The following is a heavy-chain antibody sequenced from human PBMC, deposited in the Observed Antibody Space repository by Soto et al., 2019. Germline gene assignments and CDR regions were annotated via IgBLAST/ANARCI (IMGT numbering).Heavy chain of an antibody. CDR3: ARTYSSSWDGNNWFNP. D-gene: IGHD6-13*01. Sequence: QVQLQESRPGLVTPSETLSLTCTVSGGSISSYYWSWIRQPPGKGLEWVGYIYYSASTNYNPSLKSRVTISVDTSKNQCALERSSVTAADTAVYYCARTYSSSWDGNNWFNPWGQGTLVTVSS. CDR2: IYYSAST. J-gene: IGHJ5*02. V-gene: IGHV4-59*01. CDR1: GGSISSYY.